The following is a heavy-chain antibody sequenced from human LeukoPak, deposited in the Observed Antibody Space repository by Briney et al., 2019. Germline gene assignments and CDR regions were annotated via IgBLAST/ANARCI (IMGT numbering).Heavy chain of an antibody. Sequence: SETLCLTCTVSGGSISSYYWSWIRQPAGKGLEWIGRVHTSGSTNYNPSLKSRVTMSVDTSKNQFSLKLSSVTAADTAVYYCARVYCSSTSCLFDYWGQGTLVTVSS. CDR1: GGSISSYY. D-gene: IGHD2-2*01. CDR2: VHTSGST. V-gene: IGHV4-4*07. CDR3: ARVYCSSTSCLFDY. J-gene: IGHJ4*02.